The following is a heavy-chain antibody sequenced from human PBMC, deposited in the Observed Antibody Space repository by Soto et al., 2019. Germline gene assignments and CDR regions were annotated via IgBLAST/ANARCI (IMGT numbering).Heavy chain of an antibody. CDR1: GFTFSRYG. Sequence: PGGSLRLSCAAPGFTFSRYGMHWVRQAPGKGLEWVAVIWYDGSNKYYADSVKGRFTISRDNSKNTLYLQMNSLRAEDTAVYYCARDQLIVVVPAAIPYYYGMDIWGQGTTVTVS. CDR2: IWYDGSNK. D-gene: IGHD2-2*01. CDR3: ARDQLIVVVPAAIPYYYGMDI. J-gene: IGHJ6*02. V-gene: IGHV3-33*01.